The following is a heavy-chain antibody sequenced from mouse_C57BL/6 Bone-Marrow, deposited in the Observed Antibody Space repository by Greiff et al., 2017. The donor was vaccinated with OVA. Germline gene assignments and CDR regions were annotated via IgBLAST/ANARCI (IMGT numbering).Heavy chain of an antibody. CDR3: ARSGRTAQATY. CDR2: IYPGSGNT. CDR1: GYSFTSYY. D-gene: IGHD3-2*02. V-gene: IGHV1-66*01. Sequence: QVQLQQSGPELVKPGASVKISCKASGYSFTSYYIHWVKQRPGQGLEWIGWIYPGSGNTKYNEKFKGKATLTADTSSSTAYMQLSSLTSEDSAVYYCARSGRTAQATYWGQGTTLTVSS. J-gene: IGHJ2*01.